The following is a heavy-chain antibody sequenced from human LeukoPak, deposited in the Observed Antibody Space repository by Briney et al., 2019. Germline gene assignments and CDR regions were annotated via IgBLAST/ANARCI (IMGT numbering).Heavy chain of an antibody. CDR3: ARGRRGALWFGELSQGGFDY. D-gene: IGHD3-10*01. V-gene: IGHV4-38-2*02. J-gene: IGHJ4*02. CDR1: GYY. Sequence: GYYWSWIRQPPGKGLEWIGSIYDSGSTYYNPSLKSRVTISVDTSKNQFSLKLSSVTAADTAVYYCARGRRGALWFGELSQGGFDYGGQGTLVTVSS. CDR2: IYDSGST.